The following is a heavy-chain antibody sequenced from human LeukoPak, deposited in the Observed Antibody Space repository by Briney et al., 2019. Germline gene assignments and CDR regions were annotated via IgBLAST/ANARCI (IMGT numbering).Heavy chain of an antibody. D-gene: IGHD3-10*01. CDR3: AKDPIRHYSGSGESITTYFFDY. CDR1: GFTFSSYV. V-gene: IGHV3-23*01. Sequence: GGSLRLSCAASGFTFSSYVMSWVRQAPGKGLECVSTITPSGGGTYYADSVKGRFTISRDNSKNTLYLQMNSLRAEDTAVYYCAKDPIRHYSGSGESITTYFFDYWGQGTLVTVSS. J-gene: IGHJ4*02. CDR2: ITPSGGGT.